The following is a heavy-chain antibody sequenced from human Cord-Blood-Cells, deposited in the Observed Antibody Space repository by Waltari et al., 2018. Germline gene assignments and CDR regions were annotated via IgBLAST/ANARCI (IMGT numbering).Heavy chain of an antibody. V-gene: IGHV1-18*01. CDR2: ISAYNGNT. D-gene: IGHD5-12*01. CDR3: ARDEGGYDYYFDY. J-gene: IGHJ4*02. Sequence: QGLEWMGWISAYNGNTNYAQKLQGRVTMTTDTSTSTAYMELRSLRSDDTAVYYCARDEGGYDYYFDYWGQGTLVTVS.